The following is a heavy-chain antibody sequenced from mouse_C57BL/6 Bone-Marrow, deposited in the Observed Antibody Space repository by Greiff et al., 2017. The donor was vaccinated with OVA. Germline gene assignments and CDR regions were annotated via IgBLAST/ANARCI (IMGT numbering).Heavy chain of an antibody. Sequence: EVKLVESGGGLVQPGGSLKLSCAASGFTFSDYGMAWVRQAPRKGPEWVAFISNLAYSIYYADTVTGRFTISRENAKNTLYLEMSSLRSEDTAMYYCAREDYGYDDWYFDVWGTGTTVTVSS. CDR3: AREDYGYDDWYFDV. V-gene: IGHV5-15*01. CDR1: GFTFSDYG. D-gene: IGHD2-2*01. J-gene: IGHJ1*03. CDR2: ISNLAYSI.